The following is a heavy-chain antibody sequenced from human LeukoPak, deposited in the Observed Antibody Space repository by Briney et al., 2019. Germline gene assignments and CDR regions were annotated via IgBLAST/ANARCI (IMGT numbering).Heavy chain of an antibody. D-gene: IGHD3-10*01. CDR2: INTGTGNP. J-gene: IGHJ4*02. CDR3: ASFGAHSFDY. CDR1: GYTSTSYA. V-gene: IGHV7-4-1*02. Sequence: ASVKVSCKTSGYTSTSYAMNWVRQAPGQGLEFMGWINTGTGNPTYAQGFTGRFVFSLDTSVSTAYLQISTLKPEDTAVYYCASFGAHSFDYWGQGTLVTVSS.